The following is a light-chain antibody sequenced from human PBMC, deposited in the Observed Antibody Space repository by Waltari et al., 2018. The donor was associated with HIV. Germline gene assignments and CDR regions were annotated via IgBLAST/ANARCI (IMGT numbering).Light chain of an antibody. Sequence: QSALTQPASVSGSPGQSITISCTRPSGAVVAYDLVSWYQQHAGKAPKLMIFEVTQRPSGVSDRFSGSRSGNTASLTISGLQADDEGDYYCCSYTGTGVVFGGGTKLTVL. CDR1: SGAVVAYDL. V-gene: IGLV2-23*02. CDR2: EVT. J-gene: IGLJ2*01. CDR3: CSYTGTGVV.